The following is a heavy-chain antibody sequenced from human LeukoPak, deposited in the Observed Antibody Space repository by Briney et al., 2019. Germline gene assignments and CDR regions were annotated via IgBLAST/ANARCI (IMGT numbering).Heavy chain of an antibody. D-gene: IGHD3-22*01. J-gene: IGHJ4*02. V-gene: IGHV4-4*07. CDR1: GGSISSYY. CDR2: IYTSGST. CDR3: ARGEIPRDSSGYYYY. Sequence: SETLSLTCTVSGGSISSYYWSWIRQPAGKGPEWIGRIYTSGSTNYNPSLKSRVTMSVDTSKNQFSLKLSSVTAADTAVYYCARGEIPRDSSGYYYYWGQGTLVTVSS.